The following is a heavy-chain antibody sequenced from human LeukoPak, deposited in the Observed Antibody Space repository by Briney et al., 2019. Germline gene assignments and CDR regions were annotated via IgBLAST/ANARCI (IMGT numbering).Heavy chain of an antibody. Sequence: PGGSLRLSCAASGFTFSSYWMSWVRQAPGKGLEWVANIKQDGSEKYYVDSVKGRFTISRDNAKNSLYLQMNSLRAEDTAVYYCARLGLGSAKPIDYWGQGTLVTVSS. CDR3: ARLGLGSAKPIDY. CDR2: IKQDGSEK. J-gene: IGHJ4*02. D-gene: IGHD2-2*01. V-gene: IGHV3-7*03. CDR1: GFTFSSYW.